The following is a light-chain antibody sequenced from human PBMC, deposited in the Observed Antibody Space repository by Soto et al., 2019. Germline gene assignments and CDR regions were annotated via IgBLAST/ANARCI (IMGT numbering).Light chain of an antibody. CDR2: GAS. CDR1: QSVSSN. V-gene: IGKV3-15*01. J-gene: IGKJ1*01. Sequence: EIVMTQSPSTLSVSPGERATLSCRASQSVSSNLAWYQQKPGQAPTLLIYGASTMSSGIPPPFSGSGSGTEFTLTLSSLQSQDFAGYYYECYNNWPPWTFGQGTKVEIK. CDR3: ECYNNWPPWT.